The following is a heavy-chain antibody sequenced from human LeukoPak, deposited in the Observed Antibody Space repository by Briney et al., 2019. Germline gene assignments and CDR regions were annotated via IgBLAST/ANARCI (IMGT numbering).Heavy chain of an antibody. J-gene: IGHJ4*02. V-gene: IGHV3-74*01. CDR2: INSDGSST. CDR1: GFTFSSYW. Sequence: GGSLRLSCAASGFTFSSYWMHWVRQAPGKGLVWVSRINSDGSSTSYADSVKGRFTISRDNAKNTPYLQMNSLRAEDTAVYYCARRSPNYYFDYWGQGTPVTVSS. CDR3: ARRSPNYYFDY.